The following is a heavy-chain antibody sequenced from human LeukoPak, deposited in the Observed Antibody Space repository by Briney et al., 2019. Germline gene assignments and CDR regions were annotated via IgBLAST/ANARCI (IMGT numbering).Heavy chain of an antibody. V-gene: IGHV4-4*07. CDR3: ARVSSSWYQDWYFDL. CDR1: GGSISSYY. CDR2: IDTSGNT. Sequence: PSETLSLTCTVSGGSISSYYWSWIWQPAGKGLEWIGRIDTSGNTNYKPSLTSRVTMSVATSKNQFSLKLNSVTAADTAVYYCARVSSSWYQDWYFDLWGRGTLVTVSS. D-gene: IGHD6-13*01. J-gene: IGHJ2*01.